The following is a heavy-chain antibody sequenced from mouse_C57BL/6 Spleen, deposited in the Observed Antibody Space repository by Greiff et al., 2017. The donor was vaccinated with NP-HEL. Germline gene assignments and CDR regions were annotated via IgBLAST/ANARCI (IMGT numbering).Heavy chain of an antibody. CDR1: GYTFTSYG. CDR3: SRSYYGSIYKVYAMAY. V-gene: IGHV1-81*01. D-gene: IGHD1-1*01. Sequence: QVQLQQSGAELARPGASVKLSCKASGYTFTSYGISWVKQRTGQGLEWIGEIYPRSGNTYYNEKFKGKATLTADKSSSTAYMELRSLTSEDSSVYFCSRSYYGSIYKVYAMAYWVHGTSFTVSS. J-gene: IGHJ4*01. CDR2: IYPRSGNT.